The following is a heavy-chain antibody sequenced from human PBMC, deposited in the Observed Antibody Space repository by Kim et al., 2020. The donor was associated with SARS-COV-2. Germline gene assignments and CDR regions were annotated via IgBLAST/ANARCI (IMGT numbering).Heavy chain of an antibody. D-gene: IGHD6-13*01. J-gene: IGHJ5*02. Sequence: SVKVSCKASGGTFSSYAISWVRQAPGQGLEWMGGIIPIFGTANYAQKFQGRVTITADESTSTAYMELSSLRSEDTAVYYCARNQYSSSWYGSRYNWFDPWGQGTLVTVSS. CDR3: ARNQYSSSWYGSRYNWFDP. V-gene: IGHV1-69*13. CDR1: GGTFSSYA. CDR2: IIPIFGTA.